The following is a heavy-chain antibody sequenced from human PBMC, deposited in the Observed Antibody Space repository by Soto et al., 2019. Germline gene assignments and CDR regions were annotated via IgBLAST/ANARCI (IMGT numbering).Heavy chain of an antibody. J-gene: IGHJ6*02. Sequence: GASVKVSCKASGYTFTSYYMHWVRQAPRQGLEWMGVINPSGGSTSYAQKFQGRVTMTGDTSTSTVYLELSSLRSDDTAVYYCARESDYGDFQMGVWGQGTTVTVSS. D-gene: IGHD4-17*01. CDR3: ARESDYGDFQMGV. CDR2: INPSGGST. V-gene: IGHV1-46*01. CDR1: GYTFTSYY.